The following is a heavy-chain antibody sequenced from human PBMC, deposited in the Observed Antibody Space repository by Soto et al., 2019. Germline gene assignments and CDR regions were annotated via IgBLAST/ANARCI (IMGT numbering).Heavy chain of an antibody. Sequence: QVQLVQSGTEVKKPGSSVKVSCKASGGSLSTNPISWVRQAPGQGLEWMGGTGSGTGPGNHAQKFQGRLTVTADQSTSTGYLELTNVSSADTAVYYCARRDSGGFYRFFDSLGQGTLVTVSS. D-gene: IGHD2-15*01. CDR3: ARRDSGGFYRFFDS. J-gene: IGHJ4*02. V-gene: IGHV1-69*01. CDR1: GGSLSTNP. CDR2: TGSGTGPG.